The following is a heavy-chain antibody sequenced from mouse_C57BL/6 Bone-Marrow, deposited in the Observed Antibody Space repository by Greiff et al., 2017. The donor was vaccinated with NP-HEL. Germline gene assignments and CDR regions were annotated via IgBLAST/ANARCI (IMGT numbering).Heavy chain of an antibody. CDR1: GFSLSTFGMG. CDR3: ARIRGRDYYGSSSAWFAY. Sequence: QVTLKESGPGILQPSPTLSLTCSSSGFSLSTFGMGVGWLRPPSGKGLVWLAHTWWGDDKYYNPALKNRLTITKDTSKNQVFLTIANVDTADTATYYGARIRGRDYYGSSSAWFAYWGQGTLVTVSA. J-gene: IGHJ3*01. D-gene: IGHD1-1*01. CDR2: TWWGDDK. V-gene: IGHV8-8*01.